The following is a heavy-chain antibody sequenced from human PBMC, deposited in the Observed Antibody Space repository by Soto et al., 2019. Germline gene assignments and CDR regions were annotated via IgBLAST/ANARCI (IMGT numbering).Heavy chain of an antibody. CDR2: ISSSSSYI. V-gene: IGHV3-21*01. CDR3: ARYSSIAARRDYYMDV. CDR1: GFTFSSYS. D-gene: IGHD6-6*01. J-gene: IGHJ6*03. Sequence: ESGGGLVKPGGSLRLSCAASGFTFSSYSMNWVRQAPGKGLEWVSSISSSSSYIYYADSVKGRFTISRDNAKNSLYLQMNSLRAEDTAVYYCARYSSIAARRDYYMDVWGKGTTVTVSS.